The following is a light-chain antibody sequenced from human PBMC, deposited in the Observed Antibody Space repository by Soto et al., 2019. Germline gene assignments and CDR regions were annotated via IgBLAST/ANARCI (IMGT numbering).Light chain of an antibody. CDR2: GVS. J-gene: IGLJ1*01. V-gene: IGLV2-14*03. CDR3: SSYTSSTSYV. Sequence: QSALTQPASVSGSPGQSITISCTGTSIDVGHPYNYVSWYQQYPGKAPKLLILGVSNRPSGISGRFSGSKSGNTASLTISGLQPEDEADYYCSSYTSSTSYVFGTGTKLTVL. CDR1: SIDVGHPYNY.